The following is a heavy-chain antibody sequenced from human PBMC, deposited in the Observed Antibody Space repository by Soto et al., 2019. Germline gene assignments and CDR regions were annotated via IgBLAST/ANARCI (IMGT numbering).Heavy chain of an antibody. J-gene: IGHJ4*02. V-gene: IGHV3-74*01. D-gene: IGHD2-8*01. CDR2: ISTDAGIT. CDR3: ARDTNGLHY. Sequence: GPSLRLSCSPSVFTFSNYAMTCVRQAPGKGLVWVSRISTDAGITDYADSVKGRFTVSRDNAKNTMYLQMNSLTADDTAVYYCARDTNGLHYWGQGTLVTVSS. CDR1: VFTFSNYA.